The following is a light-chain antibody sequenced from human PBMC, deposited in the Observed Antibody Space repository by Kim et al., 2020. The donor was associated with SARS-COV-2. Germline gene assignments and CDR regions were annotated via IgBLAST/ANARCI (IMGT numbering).Light chain of an antibody. V-gene: IGLV2-14*04. J-gene: IGLJ3*02. CDR3: SSYTSSSTRV. CDR2: DVS. CDR1: SSDVGGYNY. Sequence: GQSITLSCTGTSSDVGGYNYVSWYQQHPGKAPKLMIYDVSKRPSGVSNRFSGPKSGNTASLTISGLQAEDEADYYCSSYTSSSTRVFGGGTKLTVL.